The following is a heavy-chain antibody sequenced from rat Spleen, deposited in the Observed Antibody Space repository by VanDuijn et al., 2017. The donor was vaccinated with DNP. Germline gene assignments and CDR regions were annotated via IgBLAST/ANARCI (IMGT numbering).Heavy chain of an antibody. D-gene: IGHD1-1*01. J-gene: IGHJ4*01. CDR3: TRDPFFGALDA. V-gene: IGHV5-31*01. CDR1: GFTFNNYW. Sequence: EVQLVESGGDLVQPGKSLKLSCVVSGFTFNNYWMTWIRQVPGKGLEWVASISSSGEYTYYPDSVKGRFTLSRDNAKNTLCLQMNSLGSGDTATYYCTRDPFFGALDAWGQGTSVTVSS. CDR2: ISSSGEYT.